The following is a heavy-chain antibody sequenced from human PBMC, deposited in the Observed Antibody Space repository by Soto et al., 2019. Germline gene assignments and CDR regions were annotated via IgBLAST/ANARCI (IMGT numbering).Heavy chain of an antibody. Sequence: QVQLVQSGAEVKKPGASVKVSCKASGYTFISYAIHWVRQAPGQRLEWMGWINAGSGDTKFSQKFQGRVTITRDTSASTAYMELGSLRSEDTAVYYCARGLRGGIYQLLSIYYWGQGTLVTVSS. CDR3: ARGLRGGIYQLLSIYY. CDR1: GYTFISYA. J-gene: IGHJ4*02. V-gene: IGHV1-3*01. D-gene: IGHD2-2*01. CDR2: INAGSGDT.